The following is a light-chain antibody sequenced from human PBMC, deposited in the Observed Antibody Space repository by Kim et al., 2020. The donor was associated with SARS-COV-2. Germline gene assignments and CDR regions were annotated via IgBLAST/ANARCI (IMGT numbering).Light chain of an antibody. J-gene: IGKJ3*01. CDR3: MQALQPPQT. CDR1: QSLLYNNRYTY. Sequence: DIVMTQSPLSLPVTAGEPTSISCRSSQSLLYNNRYTYLDWYVQKPGQSPQLLIYLSSNRASGVPDRFSGSGSDTNFTLKINRVEAENVRVYYCMQALQPPQTFGPGTKMDIK. V-gene: IGKV2-28*01. CDR2: LSS.